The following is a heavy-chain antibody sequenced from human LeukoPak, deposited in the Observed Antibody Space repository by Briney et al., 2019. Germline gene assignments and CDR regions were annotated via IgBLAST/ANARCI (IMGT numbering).Heavy chain of an antibody. CDR2: ISAYNGNT. CDR3: ARSREIYYDSSGYYPEDY. Sequence: ASAKVSCKASGYTFTSYGISWVRQAPGQGLEWMGWISAYNGNTNYAQKLQGRVTMTTDTSTSTAYMELRSLRSDDTAVYYCARSREIYYDSSGYYPEDYWGQGTLVTVSS. CDR1: GYTFTSYG. J-gene: IGHJ4*02. D-gene: IGHD3-22*01. V-gene: IGHV1-18*01.